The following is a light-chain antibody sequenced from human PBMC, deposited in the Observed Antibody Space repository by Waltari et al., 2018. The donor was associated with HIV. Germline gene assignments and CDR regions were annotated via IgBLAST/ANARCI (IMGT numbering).Light chain of an antibody. CDR2: QDT. CDR1: KLGDRY. CDR3: QAWDSSTAV. J-gene: IGLJ2*01. V-gene: IGLV3-1*01. Sequence: SYELTQPPSVSVSPGQTASITCSGDKLGDRYACWYYQKPGQSPVLVIYQDTKRPSGSHERFSGSNSGNTATLTISGTQAMDEADYYCQAWDSSTAVFGGGTKLTVL.